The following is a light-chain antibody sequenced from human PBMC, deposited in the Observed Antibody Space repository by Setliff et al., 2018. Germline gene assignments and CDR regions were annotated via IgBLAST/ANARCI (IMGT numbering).Light chain of an antibody. CDR3: AVRDDSRGGSGM. V-gene: IGLV1-44*01. Sequence: QSVLTQPPSASGTPGQRVTISCSGSSSNIGSHSVNWYQKVPGAAPNLLIFSNNMRPSGVPDRFSGSKSGTSASLAISGLQSEDEGDYYCAVRDDSRGGSGMFGGGTKVTV. CDR2: SNN. J-gene: IGLJ3*02. CDR1: SSNIGSHS.